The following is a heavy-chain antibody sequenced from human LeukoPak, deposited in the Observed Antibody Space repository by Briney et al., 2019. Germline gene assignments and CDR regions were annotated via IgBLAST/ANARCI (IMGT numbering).Heavy chain of an antibody. CDR2: INGDGRST. J-gene: IGHJ5*02. Sequence: PGGSLRPSCAASGFTFSSYWMHWVRQVPGKGLVWVSRINGDGRSTSYADSVKGRFTISRDNAKNTLYLQMNSLRGDDTAVYYRASLRELLGSWGQGTLVTVSS. CDR3: ASLRELLGS. D-gene: IGHD1-26*01. CDR1: GFTFSSYW. V-gene: IGHV3-74*01.